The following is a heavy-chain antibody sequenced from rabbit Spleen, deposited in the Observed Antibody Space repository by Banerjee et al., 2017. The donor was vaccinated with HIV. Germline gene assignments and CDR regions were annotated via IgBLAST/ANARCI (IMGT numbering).Heavy chain of an antibody. V-gene: IGHV1S7*01. J-gene: IGHJ4*01. D-gene: IGHD8-1*01. CDR3: ARNLENYAGSSYLDL. CDR2: IDPVFGST. Sequence: QLKETGGGLVQPGGSLTLSCKASGFDFSSFYMSWVRQAPGKGLEWIGYIDPVFGSTYYASWVNGRFTISSHNAQNTLYLQLNSLTAADTATYFCARNLENYAGSSYLDLWGQGTLVTVS. CDR1: GFDFSSFY.